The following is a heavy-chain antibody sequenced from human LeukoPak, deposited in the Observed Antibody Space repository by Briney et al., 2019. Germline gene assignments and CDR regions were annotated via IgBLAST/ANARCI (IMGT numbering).Heavy chain of an antibody. D-gene: IGHD3-22*01. J-gene: IGHJ6*02. CDR3: ARDMGHDSSGLYRFGMDV. Sequence: GGSLRLSCAASGFSLSGHWMYWVRQVSGEGLVWLSRIKSDGSDTTYADSVKGRFTISRDNAKNTLYLQMNSLRAEDTAVYYCARDMGHDSSGLYRFGMDVWGRGTTVTVSS. V-gene: IGHV3-74*01. CDR1: GFSLSGHW. CDR2: IKSDGSDT.